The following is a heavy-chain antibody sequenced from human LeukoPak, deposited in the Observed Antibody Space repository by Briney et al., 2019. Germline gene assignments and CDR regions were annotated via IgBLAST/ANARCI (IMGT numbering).Heavy chain of an antibody. Sequence: RGSPRLSCAASGFTFSEYYMSWICQAPWKGLEWVSGINWNGGSTGYADSVKGRFTISRDNAKNSLYLQMNSLRAEDTALYYCARALCSGGSCKFDPWGQGTLVTVSS. CDR3: ARALCSGGSCKFDP. D-gene: IGHD2-15*01. V-gene: IGHV3-20*04. J-gene: IGHJ5*02. CDR2: INWNGGST. CDR1: GFTFSEYY.